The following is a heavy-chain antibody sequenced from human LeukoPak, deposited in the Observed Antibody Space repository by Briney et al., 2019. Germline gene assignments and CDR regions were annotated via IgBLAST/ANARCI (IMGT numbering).Heavy chain of an antibody. CDR3: VREGNELLSKNFDY. CDR2: INPHSGGT. D-gene: IGHD2-21*02. CDR1: GFTFTGYY. V-gene: IGHV1-2*02. J-gene: IGHJ4*02. Sequence: REASVKVSCKASGFTFTGYYIHWVRQAPGQGLEWMGYINPHSGGTNSPQKFQGRVTMTTDTSISAAYMELSSLISDDTAMYYCVREGNELLSKNFDYWGQGTLVTVSS.